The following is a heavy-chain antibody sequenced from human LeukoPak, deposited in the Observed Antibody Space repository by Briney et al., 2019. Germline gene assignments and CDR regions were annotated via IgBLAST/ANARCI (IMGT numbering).Heavy chain of an antibody. CDR3: ARLRATTSSFDY. D-gene: IGHD5-12*01. Sequence: PSETLSLTCTVSGGSISRYYWSWIRQPPGKGLEWIGYIYYSGSTNYNPSLKSRVTISVDTSKNQFSLKLSSVTAADTAVYYCARLRATTSSFDYWGQGTLVTVSS. CDR2: IYYSGST. J-gene: IGHJ4*02. CDR1: GGSISRYY. V-gene: IGHV4-59*08.